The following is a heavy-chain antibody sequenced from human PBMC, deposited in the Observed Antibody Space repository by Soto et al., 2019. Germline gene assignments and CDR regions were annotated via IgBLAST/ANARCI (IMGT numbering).Heavy chain of an antibody. Sequence: QLQLQESGPGLVKPSETLSLTCTVSGASVTSSTYYWGWIRQPPGKGLEWIGSIYYSGSTYYNPSRRSRVNISVDTSKNQVSLKLTSVTAAGTAVYYCANDYGDYKSYYGMDVWGQGTTVTVSS. CDR2: IYYSGST. CDR1: GASVTSSTYY. J-gene: IGHJ6*02. V-gene: IGHV4-39*01. D-gene: IGHD4-17*01. CDR3: ANDYGDYKSYYGMDV.